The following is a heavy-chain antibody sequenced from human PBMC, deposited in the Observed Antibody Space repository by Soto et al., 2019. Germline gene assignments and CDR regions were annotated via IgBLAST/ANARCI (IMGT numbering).Heavy chain of an antibody. Sequence: QVQLVQSGAEVKKAGSSVKVPCKTSGGTLSTNAISWVRQAPGQGLEWMGAIIPMFGSPKYAQKFQGRVTITADNPTSTIYMEMISLTSADTAVYYCARGGFVAGLYNALDAWGQGTTVAVSS. J-gene: IGHJ6*02. CDR2: IIPMFGSP. V-gene: IGHV1-69*06. CDR1: GGTLSTNA. CDR3: ARGGFVAGLYNALDA. D-gene: IGHD6-19*01.